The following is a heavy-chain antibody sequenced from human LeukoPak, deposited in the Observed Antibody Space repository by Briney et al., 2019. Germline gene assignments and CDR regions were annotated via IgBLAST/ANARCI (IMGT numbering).Heavy chain of an antibody. CDR1: GFTFGSYW. CDR3: ARVLESEMATIGATDY. V-gene: IGHV3-74*01. Sequence: PGGSLRLSCAASGFTFGSYWMHWVRQAPGKGLVWVSRINSDGSSTSYADSVKGRFTISRDNAKNSLYLQMNSLRAEDTAVYYCARVLESEMATIGATDYWGQGTLVTVSS. D-gene: IGHD5-24*01. J-gene: IGHJ4*02. CDR2: INSDGSST.